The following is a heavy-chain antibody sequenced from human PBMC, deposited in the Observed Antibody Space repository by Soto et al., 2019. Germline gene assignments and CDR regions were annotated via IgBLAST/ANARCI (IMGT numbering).Heavy chain of an antibody. CDR3: ARQLIY. Sequence: PSETLSLTCTVSGGSISSSYWSWIRQPPGKGLEWIGYIYDSGSTYYNSSLKSRVTMSVDTSKNQCSLKLSSVTAADTAVYDCARQLIYGGQGTRVPASX. J-gene: IGHJ4*02. D-gene: IGHD2-21*01. CDR1: GGSISSSY. CDR2: IYDSGST. V-gene: IGHV4-59*08.